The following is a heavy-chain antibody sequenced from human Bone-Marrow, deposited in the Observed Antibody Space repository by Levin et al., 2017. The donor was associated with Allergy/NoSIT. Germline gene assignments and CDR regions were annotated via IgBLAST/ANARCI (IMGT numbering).Heavy chain of an antibody. D-gene: IGHD6-19*01. J-gene: IGHJ4*02. CDR3: AKEGLAVAGYYFDS. Sequence: AGGSLRLSCAASGFTFSSYAMSWVRQAPGKGLEWVSSISGSGTITHYAESVKGRFTISRDISKNILHLQMNSLRAEDTAIYFCAKEGLAVAGYYFDSWGQGTLVTVSS. CDR1: GFTFSSYA. CDR2: ISGSGTIT. V-gene: IGHV3-23*01.